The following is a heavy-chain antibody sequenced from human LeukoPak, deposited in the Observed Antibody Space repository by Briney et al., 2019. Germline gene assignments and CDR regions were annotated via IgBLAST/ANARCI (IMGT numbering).Heavy chain of an antibody. CDR1: GFTFSDYY. CDR2: ISSSGSTI. D-gene: IGHD3-10*01. CDR3: ARDKSGMVRGVNPYYFDY. Sequence: AGGSLRLSCAASGFTFSDYYMSWIRQAPGKGLEWVSYISSSGSTIYYADSVKGRFTISRDNAKNSLYLQMNSLRAEDTAVYYCARDKSGMVRGVNPYYFDYWGQGTLVTVSS. J-gene: IGHJ4*02. V-gene: IGHV3-11*01.